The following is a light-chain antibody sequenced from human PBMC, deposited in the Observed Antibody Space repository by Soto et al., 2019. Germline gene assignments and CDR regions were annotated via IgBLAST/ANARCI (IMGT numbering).Light chain of an antibody. CDR2: EVS. CDR3: HSYTTTGSLWV. V-gene: IGLV2-14*01. Sequence: QSALTQPASVSGSLGQSITISCTGTSRDVGGYNYVSWYQHHPGKGPKVLIYEVSYRPSGVSDRFSGSKSGNTASLTISGLQPEDEAHYYCHSYTTTGSLWVCGGGTKLTVL. J-gene: IGLJ3*02. CDR1: SRDVGGYNY.